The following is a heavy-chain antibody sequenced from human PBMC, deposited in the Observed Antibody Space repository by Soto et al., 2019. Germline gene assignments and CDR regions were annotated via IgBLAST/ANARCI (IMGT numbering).Heavy chain of an antibody. CDR1: GFTFSRYE. CDR2: ISTSGSTI. V-gene: IGHV3-48*03. D-gene: IGHD6-13*01. J-gene: IGHJ4*02. Sequence: QSGGSLRLSCAASGFTFSRYEMNWVRQAPGKGLEWISYISTSGSTIYYADSVKGRFTISRDNAKNSLYLQMNSLRAEDTAVYYCARELAAAGSFDYWGQGXLVT. CDR3: ARELAAAGSFDY.